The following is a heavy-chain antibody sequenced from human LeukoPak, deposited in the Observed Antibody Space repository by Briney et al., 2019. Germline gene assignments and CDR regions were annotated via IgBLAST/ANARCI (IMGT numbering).Heavy chain of an antibody. J-gene: IGHJ3*02. CDR1: GYTFISYG. CDR3: ARWGLAAFDI. V-gene: IGHV1-18*01. D-gene: IGHD3-16*01. Sequence: ASVKVSCKASGYTFISYGISWVRQAPGQGPEWIGWISPYNGDTDYAEKLQGRVTMTTDTSTSTAYLELSSLRSEDTAVYYCARWGLAAFDIWGQGTMVTVSS. CDR2: ISPYNGDT.